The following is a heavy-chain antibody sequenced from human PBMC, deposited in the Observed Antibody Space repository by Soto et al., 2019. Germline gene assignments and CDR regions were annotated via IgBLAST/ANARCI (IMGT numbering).Heavy chain of an antibody. J-gene: IGHJ6*02. Sequence: ASVKVSFKASGYTFTIYVIIWCLQSPVQGLEWMGCISAYNVNTNYAQNLQGRVTITTDTSTSTAYMELRSLRSDDTALYYCASLTYDFWSGSTSGMDVWGQGTTVTVSS. CDR3: ASLTYDFWSGSTSGMDV. CDR2: ISAYNVNT. D-gene: IGHD3-3*01. V-gene: IGHV1-18*01. CDR1: GYTFTIYV.